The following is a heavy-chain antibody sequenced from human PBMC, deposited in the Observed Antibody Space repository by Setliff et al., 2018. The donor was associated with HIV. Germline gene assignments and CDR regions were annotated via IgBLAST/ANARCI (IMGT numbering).Heavy chain of an antibody. CDR1: GGSFSGYY. J-gene: IGHJ4*02. Sequence: SETLSLTCAVYGGSFSGYYWSWIRQSPGKGLEWIGEINYGRTTNYNPSLESRVSISPDTSKNQFSLWLDSVTAADTAMYYCARRVGTALDFWGQGTLVTVSS. V-gene: IGHV4-34*01. D-gene: IGHD1-26*01. CDR3: ARRVGTALDF. CDR2: INYGRTT.